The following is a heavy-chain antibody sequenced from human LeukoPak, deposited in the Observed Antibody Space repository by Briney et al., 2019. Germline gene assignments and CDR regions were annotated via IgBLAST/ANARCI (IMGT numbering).Heavy chain of an antibody. CDR3: TRDLKAGNRGY. V-gene: IGHV3-49*03. D-gene: IGHD6-19*01. CDR1: GFTFGDFA. J-gene: IGHJ4*02. Sequence: GGSLRLSCRGSGFTFGDFAVSWFRQAPGKGLEWVGTISGTVYGATTEYAASVKGRFTISRDDSKSIAHLQMNSLKTEDTAVYYCTRDLKAGNRGYWGQGTLVTASS. CDR2: ISGTVYGATT.